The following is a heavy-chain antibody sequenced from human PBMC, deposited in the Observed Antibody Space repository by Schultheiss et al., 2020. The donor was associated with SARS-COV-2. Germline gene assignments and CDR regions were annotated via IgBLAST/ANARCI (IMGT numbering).Heavy chain of an antibody. CDR3: ARDWFGDY. CDR2: ISGSGGRT. J-gene: IGHJ4*02. Sequence: GESLKISCAASGFTFSTYAMNWVRQAPGRGLEWVSSISGSGGRTYYADSVKGRFTISRDNSKNTLYLQMNSLRAEDTAVYYCARDWFGDYWGQGTLVTVSS. V-gene: IGHV3-23*01. D-gene: IGHD3-10*01. CDR1: GFTFSTYA.